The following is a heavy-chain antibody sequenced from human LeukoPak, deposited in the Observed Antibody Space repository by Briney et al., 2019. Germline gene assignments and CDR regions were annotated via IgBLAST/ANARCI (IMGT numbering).Heavy chain of an antibody. CDR3: ATLPEVVINGNSYFDY. V-gene: IGHV1-24*01. D-gene: IGHD3-22*01. J-gene: IGHJ4*02. CDR2: FDPEDDET. CDR1: GYTLTELS. Sequence: GASVKVSCKVSGYTLTELSMHWVRQAPGKGLEWMGGFDPEDDETIYAQKFQGRVTMTEDTSTDTAYMELSSLRSEDTAVYYCATLPEVVINGNSYFDYWGQGTLVTVSS.